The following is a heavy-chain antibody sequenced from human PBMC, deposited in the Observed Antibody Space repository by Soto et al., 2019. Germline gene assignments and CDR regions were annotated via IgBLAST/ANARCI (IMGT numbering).Heavy chain of an antibody. CDR3: AMTYYDFWSGYYTGGNWFDP. CDR2: IYYSGST. J-gene: IGHJ5*02. Sequence: SETLSLTCTVSGGSISSSSYYWGWIRQPPGKGLEWIGSIYYSGSTYYNPSLKSRVTISVDTSKNQFSLKLSSVTAADTAVYYFAMTYYDFWSGYYTGGNWFDPWGQGTLVTVSS. V-gene: IGHV4-39*01. CDR1: GGSISSSSYY. D-gene: IGHD3-3*01.